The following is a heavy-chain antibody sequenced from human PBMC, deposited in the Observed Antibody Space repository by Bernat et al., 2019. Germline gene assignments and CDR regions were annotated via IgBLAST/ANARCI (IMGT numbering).Heavy chain of an antibody. CDR1: GGSISSYY. D-gene: IGHD6-13*01. CDR3: ARVGAAAAGTSYYYGMDV. CDR2: IYYSGST. J-gene: IGHJ6*02. Sequence: QVQLQESGPGLVKPSETLSLTCTVSGGSISSYYWSWIRQPPGKGLEWIGYIYYSGSTNYNPSPKSRVTISVDTSKNQFSLKLSSVTAADTAVYYCARVGAAAAGTSYYYGMDVWGQGTTVTVSS. V-gene: IGHV4-59*08.